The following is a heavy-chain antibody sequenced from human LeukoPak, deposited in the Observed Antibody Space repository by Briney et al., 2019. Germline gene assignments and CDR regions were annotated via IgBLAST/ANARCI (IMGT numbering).Heavy chain of an antibody. Sequence: SETLSLTCAVYGGSFSGHYWSWTPHPPGKGLEWSGEINHSGSTNYNPSLKSRVTISVDTSKNQFSLKLSSVTAADTAVYYCARGARTYYYDSSGYYNGLDYWGQGTLVTVSS. CDR2: INHSGST. D-gene: IGHD3-22*01. V-gene: IGHV4-34*01. CDR3: ARGARTYYYDSSGYYNGLDY. J-gene: IGHJ4*02. CDR1: GGSFSGHY.